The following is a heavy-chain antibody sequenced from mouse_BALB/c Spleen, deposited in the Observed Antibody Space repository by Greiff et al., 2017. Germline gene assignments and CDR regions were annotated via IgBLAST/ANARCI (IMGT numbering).Heavy chain of an antibody. V-gene: IGHV1S34*01. J-gene: IGHJ3*01. Sequence: LVKTGASVKISCKASGYSFTGYYMHWVKQSHGKSLEWIGYISCYNGATSYNQKFKGKATFTVDTSSSTAYMQFNSLTSEDSAVYYCARGGYGSSSWFAYWGQGTLVTVSA. CDR1: GYSFTGYY. D-gene: IGHD1-1*01. CDR3: ARGGYGSSSWFAY. CDR2: ISCYNGAT.